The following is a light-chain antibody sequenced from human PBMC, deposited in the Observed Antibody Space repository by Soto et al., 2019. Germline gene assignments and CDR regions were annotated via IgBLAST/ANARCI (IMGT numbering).Light chain of an antibody. CDR2: GAS. CDR3: QQYNTLPYT. Sequence: EIGMTQSPATLSVSLGERATLSCRASQSVRSNLAWYQQKPGQAPRLLIYGASTRATGIPARFSGSGSGTEFTLTISSLQSEDLAVYYCQQYNTLPYTFGQGTKLEIK. CDR1: QSVRSN. V-gene: IGKV3-15*01. J-gene: IGKJ2*01.